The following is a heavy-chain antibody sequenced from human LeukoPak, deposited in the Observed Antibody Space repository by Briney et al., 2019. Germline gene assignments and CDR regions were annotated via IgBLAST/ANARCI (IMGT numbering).Heavy chain of an antibody. V-gene: IGHV3-21*01. D-gene: IGHD3-16*01. CDR1: GFTFSDYP. J-gene: IGHJ5*02. Sequence: GGSLRLSCAASGFTFSDYPMNWVRQAPAKGLEWVSSISGTSDYIYYADSVKGRFTSSRDNAKNSLYLQMNGLRAEDTALYYCARSFYDYSGPNWFDPWGQGTLVTVSS. CDR3: ARSFYDYSGPNWFDP. CDR2: ISGTSDYI.